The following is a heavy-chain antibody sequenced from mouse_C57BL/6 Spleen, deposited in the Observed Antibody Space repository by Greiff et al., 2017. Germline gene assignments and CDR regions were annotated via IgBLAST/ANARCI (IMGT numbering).Heavy chain of an antibody. V-gene: IGHV1-69*01. CDR1: GYTFTSYW. Sequence: QVQLQQPGAELVMPGASVKLSCKASGYTFTSYWMHWVKQRPGQGLEWIGVIDPSDSYTNYNQKFKGKATLTVDTSSSTAYMQLSSLTSEDSAVYYCARDDYDKGGNAMDYWGQGTSVTVSS. CDR3: ARDDYDKGGNAMDY. J-gene: IGHJ4*01. CDR2: IDPSDSYT. D-gene: IGHD2-4*01.